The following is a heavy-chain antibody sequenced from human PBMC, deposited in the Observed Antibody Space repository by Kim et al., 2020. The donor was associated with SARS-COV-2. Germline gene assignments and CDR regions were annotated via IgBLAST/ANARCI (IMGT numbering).Heavy chain of an antibody. V-gene: IGHV5-51*01. Sequence: YSPSCQGKVTISADKSISTAYLQWSSLKASDTAMYYCARIFHSGTSPFDYWGQGTLVTVSS. CDR3: ARIFHSGTSPFDY. D-gene: IGHD3-3*01. J-gene: IGHJ4*02.